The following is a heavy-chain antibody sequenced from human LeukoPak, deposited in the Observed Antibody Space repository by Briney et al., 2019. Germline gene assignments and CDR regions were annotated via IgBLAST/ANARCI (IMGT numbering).Heavy chain of an antibody. CDR1: GYSIIRGYY. Sequence: LETLSLTCAVSGYSIIRGYYWGWIRQPPGKGLEWIGGIYHSGSTYYNPSLKSRVTISVDTSKNQFSLKLSSVTAADTAVYYCARLRGENYDSSGYLDYWGQGILVTVSS. CDR2: IYHSGST. J-gene: IGHJ4*02. D-gene: IGHD3-22*01. V-gene: IGHV4-38-2*01. CDR3: ARLRGENYDSSGYLDY.